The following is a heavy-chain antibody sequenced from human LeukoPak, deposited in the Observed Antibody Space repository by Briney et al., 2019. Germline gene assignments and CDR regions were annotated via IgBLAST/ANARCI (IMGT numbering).Heavy chain of an antibody. CDR1: GFTFNTYW. V-gene: IGHV3-74*01. Sequence: PGGSLRLSCAASGFTFNTYWMHWVRQAPGKGLVWVSHINSDGSSTSYEDSVKGRPTISRDNAKNTLHLQMNSLRAEDTAVYYCARVRGQLWCADGFDIWGQGTIAPVSS. CDR3: ARVRGQLWCADGFDI. J-gene: IGHJ3*02. D-gene: IGHD4/OR15-4a*01. CDR2: INSDGSST.